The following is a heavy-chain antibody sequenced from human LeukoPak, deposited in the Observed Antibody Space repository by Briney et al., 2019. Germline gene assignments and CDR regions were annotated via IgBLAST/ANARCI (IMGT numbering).Heavy chain of an antibody. D-gene: IGHD1-26*01. CDR3: ARRGGSYFDY. CDR2: ISHDGSNK. Sequence: PGGSLRLSCGACGFTFSSYGMHWVRQAPGKGLEWVAVISHDGSNKYYSDSVKGRFTISRDNSKNTLYLQMNSLRVEDTAVYFCARRGGSYFDYWGQGTLVTVSS. J-gene: IGHJ4*02. V-gene: IGHV3-30*03. CDR1: GFTFSSYG.